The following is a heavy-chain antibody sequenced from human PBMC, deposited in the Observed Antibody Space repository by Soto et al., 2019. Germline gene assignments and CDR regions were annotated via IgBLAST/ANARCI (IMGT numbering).Heavy chain of an antibody. CDR2: IIPIFGTA. Sequence: QVQLVQSGAEVKKPGSSVKVSCKASGGTFSSYAISWVRQAPGQGLEWMGGIIPIFGTANYEQKFQGRVTITAEESTSTAYMELSSRGSEYMAVYDCACIAAAGTVVDYWGQGTLVTVSS. CDR1: GGTFSSYA. CDR3: ACIAAAGTVVDY. D-gene: IGHD6-13*01. J-gene: IGHJ4*02. V-gene: IGHV1-69*01.